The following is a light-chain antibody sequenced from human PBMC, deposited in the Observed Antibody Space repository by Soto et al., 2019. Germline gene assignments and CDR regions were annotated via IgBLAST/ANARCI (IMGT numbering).Light chain of an antibody. CDR3: SSYTGSSTYVV. CDR2: DVN. J-gene: IGLJ2*01. V-gene: IGLV2-14*01. CDR1: SSDVGGYNY. Sequence: QSVLTQPASVSGSPGQSITISCTGTSSDVGGYNYVSWYQQHPGKAPKLMIYDVNNRPSGVSNRFSGSKSGKTSSLTISGLQAEDQADYYYSSYTGSSTYVVFGGVTKLTVL.